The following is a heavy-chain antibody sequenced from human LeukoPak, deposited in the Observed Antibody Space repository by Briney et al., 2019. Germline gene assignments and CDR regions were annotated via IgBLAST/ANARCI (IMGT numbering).Heavy chain of an antibody. CDR1: GGSIGRYY. J-gene: IGHJ4*02. V-gene: IGHV4-59*01. CDR2: IFFSGTT. D-gene: IGHD5-24*01. CDR3: ARGGDGYNYVDY. Sequence: KPSETLSLTCTVSGGSIGRYYWSWIRQPPGKGLEWIAYIFFSGTTKYNPSLESRVTISVDTSKNQFSLELTSVTAADTALYYCARGGDGYNYVDYWGPGTLVTVSS.